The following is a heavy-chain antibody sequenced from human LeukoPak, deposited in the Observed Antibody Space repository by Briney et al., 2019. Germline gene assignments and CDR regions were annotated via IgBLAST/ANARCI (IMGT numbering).Heavy chain of an antibody. CDR2: VGRSGTDT. CDR1: GFTFSSYA. V-gene: IGHV3-23*01. J-gene: IGHJ4*02. D-gene: IGHD1-1*01. CDR3: VKHSGGVYGNSDS. Sequence: GGSLRLSCVASGFTFSSYAVSWFRQAPGKGLEWVSTVGRSGTDTYYAHSVRGRFTISKDSSKNTLQMNSLSAEDTAIYYCVKHSGGVYGNSDSWGQGILVTVSS.